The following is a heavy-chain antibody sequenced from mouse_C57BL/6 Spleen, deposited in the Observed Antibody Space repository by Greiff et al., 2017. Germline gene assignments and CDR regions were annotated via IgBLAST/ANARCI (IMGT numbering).Heavy chain of an antibody. D-gene: IGHD2-4*01. CDR1: GFTFSSYA. CDR2: ISSGGDYI. V-gene: IGHV5-9-1*02. Sequence: EVKLMESGEGLVKPGGSLKLSCAASGFTFSSYAMSWVRQTPEKRLEWVAYISSGGDYIYYADTVKGRFTISRDNARNTLYLQMSSLKSEDTAMYYCTRDPYDYDGFAYWGQGTLVTVSA. CDR3: TRDPYDYDGFAY. J-gene: IGHJ3*01.